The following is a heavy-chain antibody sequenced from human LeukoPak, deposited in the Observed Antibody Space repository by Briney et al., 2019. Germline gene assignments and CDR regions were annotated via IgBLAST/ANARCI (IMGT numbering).Heavy chain of an antibody. CDR3: ARVYYDSSGYYYAWFDP. CDR2: IIPIFGTA. J-gene: IGHJ5*02. Sequence: SVKVSCKASGGTFSSYAISWVRQAPGQGLEWMGGIIPIFGTANYAQKFQGRVTITADESTSTAYMELSSLRSEDTAVYYCARVYYDSSGYYYAWFDPWGQGTLVTVSS. D-gene: IGHD3-22*01. CDR1: GGTFSSYA. V-gene: IGHV1-69*13.